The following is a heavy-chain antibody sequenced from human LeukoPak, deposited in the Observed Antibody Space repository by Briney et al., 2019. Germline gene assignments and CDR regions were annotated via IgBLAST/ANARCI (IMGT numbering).Heavy chain of an antibody. CDR3: AKGIRQLGNYYYYMDV. D-gene: IGHD7-27*01. J-gene: IGHJ6*03. CDR2: ISGTGANT. CDR1: GFTVSSNY. Sequence: GGSLRLSRAASGFTVSSNYMSWVRQAPGKGLEWVSAISGTGANTFYADSVKGRFTMSRDNPKNMLYLQMNSLRAEDTALYYCAKGIRQLGNYYYYMDVWGKGTTVTVSS. V-gene: IGHV3-23*01.